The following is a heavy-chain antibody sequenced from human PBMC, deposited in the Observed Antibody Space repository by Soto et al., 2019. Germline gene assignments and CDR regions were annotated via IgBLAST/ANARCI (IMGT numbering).Heavy chain of an antibody. CDR3: AKELFLSTAGACRYHTYFYAMDG. CDR1: GYTFTTSP. J-gene: IGHJ6*02. Sequence: ASVKVSCKAVGYTFTTSPLHWLRQAPGQALEWMGSINTGNGDTKYSPNFQGRVTITRDTSATTTYMEVNSLRSEDTAVYFCAKELFLSTAGACRYHTYFYAMDGWVQGKTVIVSS. CDR2: INTGNGDT. V-gene: IGHV1-3*04. D-gene: IGHD6-13*01.